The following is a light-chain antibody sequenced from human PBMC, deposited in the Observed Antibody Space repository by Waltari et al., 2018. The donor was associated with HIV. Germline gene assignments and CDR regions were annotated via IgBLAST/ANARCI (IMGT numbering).Light chain of an antibody. CDR3: QQYDTSPWT. J-gene: IGKJ1*01. V-gene: IGKV3-20*01. CDR2: AAS. CDR1: QSVSSSY. Sequence: EIVLTQSPGTLSLSPGARATLSCRASQSVSSSYLAWYQQKPGQAPRLLIYAASSTATDIPARFSGSGSGTDFTLSISRLEPEDFAIYYCQQYDTSPWTFGQGTKVEIK.